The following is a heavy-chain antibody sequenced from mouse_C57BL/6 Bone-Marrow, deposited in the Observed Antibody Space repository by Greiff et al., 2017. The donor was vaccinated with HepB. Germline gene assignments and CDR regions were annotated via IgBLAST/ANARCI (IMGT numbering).Heavy chain of an antibody. Sequence: EVQVVESGGGLVKPGGSLKLSCAASGFTFSSYAMSWVRQTPEKRLEWVATISDGGSYTYYPDNVKGRFTISRDNAKNNLYLQMRHLKSVDTARYYCARGGLPLGWLLPWFAYWGQGTLVTVSA. CDR1: GFTFSSYA. CDR2: ISDGGSYT. V-gene: IGHV5-4*01. CDR3: ARGGLPLGWLLPWFAY. D-gene: IGHD2-3*01. J-gene: IGHJ3*01.